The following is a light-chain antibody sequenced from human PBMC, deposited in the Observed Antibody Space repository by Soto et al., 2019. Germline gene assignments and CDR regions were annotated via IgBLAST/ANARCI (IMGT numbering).Light chain of an antibody. V-gene: IGKV3-11*01. CDR1: QSVSTY. J-gene: IGKJ3*01. CDR2: DAS. CDR3: QHRSNCPRT. Sequence: EIVLTQSPASLSLSPGERATLSCRASQSVSTYLAWYQQKPGQAPRLLIYDASNRVTGIPARFSGSGSGTDFTLTISSLEPEAFAVDYCQHRSNCPRTCGPGTKVDSK.